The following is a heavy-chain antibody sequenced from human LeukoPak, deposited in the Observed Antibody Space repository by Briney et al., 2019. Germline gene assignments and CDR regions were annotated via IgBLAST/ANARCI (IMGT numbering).Heavy chain of an antibody. D-gene: IGHD3-22*01. V-gene: IGHV3-9*01. CDR3: AKDLGSSGYGAFDI. CDR2: ISWNSGSI. Sequence: GGSLRLSCAASGFTFDDYAMHWVRQAPGKGLEWVSGISWNSGSIGYADSVKGRFTISRDNAKNSLYLQMNSLRAEDTALYYWAKDLGSSGYGAFDIWGQGTMVTVSS. J-gene: IGHJ3*02. CDR1: GFTFDDYA.